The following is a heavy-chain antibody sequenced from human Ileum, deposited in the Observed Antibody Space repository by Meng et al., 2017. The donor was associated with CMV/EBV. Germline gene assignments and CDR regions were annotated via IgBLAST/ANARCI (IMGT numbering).Heavy chain of an antibody. Sequence: QVQLQHWGDGLLKPSETLSLTCAVYGVSFSGYYWSWIRQPPGKGLEWIGEINNSGSTNYNPSLKSRVTISVDTSKNQFSLKLSSVTAADTAVYYCARVPRRLTIRGYFDYWGQGTLVTVSS. CDR3: ARVPRRLTIRGYFDY. J-gene: IGHJ4*02. D-gene: IGHD5-24*01. CDR1: GVSFSGYY. CDR2: INNSGST. V-gene: IGHV4-34*01.